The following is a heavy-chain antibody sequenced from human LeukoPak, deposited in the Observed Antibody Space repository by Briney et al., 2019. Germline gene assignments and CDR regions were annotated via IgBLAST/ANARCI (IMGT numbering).Heavy chain of an antibody. J-gene: IGHJ4*02. D-gene: IGHD2-2*01. CDR3: ARGPRRDRYCSSTSCLTPADY. V-gene: IGHV1-2*04. CDR1: GYTFTGYY. CDR2: INPNSGGT. Sequence: ASVNVSCKASGYTFTGYYMHWVRQAPGRGLEWMGWINPNSGGTNYAQKFQGWVTMTMDTSISTAYMDLSRLRSDDTAVNYCARGPRRDRYCSSTSCLTPADYWGQGTLVTVSS.